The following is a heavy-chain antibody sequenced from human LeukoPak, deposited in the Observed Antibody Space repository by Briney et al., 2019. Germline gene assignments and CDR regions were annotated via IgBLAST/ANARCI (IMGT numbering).Heavy chain of an antibody. V-gene: IGHV1-69*04. J-gene: IGHJ5*02. CDR3: ARVSLGVDWFDP. CDR2: IIPIFGIA. CDR1: GGTFSSYA. Sequence: SVKVSCKASGGTFSSYAISWVRQAPGQGLEWMGRIIPIFGIANYAQKFQGRVTITADKSTSTAYMELSSLRSEDTAVCYCARVSLGVDWFDPWGRGTLVTVSS.